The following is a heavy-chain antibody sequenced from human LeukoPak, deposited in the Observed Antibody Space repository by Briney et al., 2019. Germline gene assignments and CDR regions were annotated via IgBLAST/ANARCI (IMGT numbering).Heavy chain of an antibody. CDR3: ATLPITGTTRGDY. V-gene: IGHV1-3*01. D-gene: IGHD1-20*01. J-gene: IGHJ4*02. CDR1: GYTFTSYA. CDR2: INAGNGNT. Sequence: GASVKVSCKASGYTFTSYAMHWVRQAPGRRLEWMGWINAGNGNTKYSQKFQGRVTITRDTSASTAYMELSSLRSEDTAVYYCATLPITGTTRGDYWGQGTLVTVSS.